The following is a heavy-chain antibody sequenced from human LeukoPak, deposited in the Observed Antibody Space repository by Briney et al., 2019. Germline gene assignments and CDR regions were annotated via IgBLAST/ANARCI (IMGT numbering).Heavy chain of an antibody. V-gene: IGHV3-43D*03. D-gene: IGHD7-27*01. J-gene: IGHJ4*02. CDR3: AKDGALTGDRSNFFDY. CDR1: GFTFDAYT. CDR2: ISWDGGLT. Sequence: GGSLRLPCAASGFTFDAYTMHWVRQAPGKGLEWVSLISWDGGLTYYADSVKGRFTISRDNSKNSLYLQMNSLRAEDTALYYCAKDGALTGDRSNFFDYWGQGTLVTVSS.